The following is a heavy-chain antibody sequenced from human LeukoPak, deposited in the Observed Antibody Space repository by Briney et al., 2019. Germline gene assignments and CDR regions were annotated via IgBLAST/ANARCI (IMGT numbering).Heavy chain of an antibody. Sequence: ASVKVSCKASGYTFTSYYMHGVRQAPGQGLEWMGLINPSGGSTIYAQKFQGRVTMTRDTSTSTVYMELSSLRSEDTAVYYCARGRGSSSWYESFDYWGQGTLVTVSS. V-gene: IGHV1-46*01. J-gene: IGHJ4*02. CDR2: INPSGGST. CDR3: ARGRGSSSWYESFDY. D-gene: IGHD6-13*01. CDR1: GYTFTSYY.